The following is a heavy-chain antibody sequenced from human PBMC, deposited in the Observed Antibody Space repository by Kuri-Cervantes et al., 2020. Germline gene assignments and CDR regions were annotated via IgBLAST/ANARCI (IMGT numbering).Heavy chain of an antibody. Sequence: GGSLRLSCAASGFTFSSYGMHWVRQAPGKGLEWVAVISYDGSNKYYADSVKGRFTISRDNSKNTLYLQMNSLRAEDTAVYYCARETVTTYYYYYYGMDVWGQGTTVTV. CDR3: ARETVTTYYYYYYGMDV. CDR2: ISYDGSNK. CDR1: GFTFSSYG. J-gene: IGHJ6*02. V-gene: IGHV3-30*03. D-gene: IGHD4-17*01.